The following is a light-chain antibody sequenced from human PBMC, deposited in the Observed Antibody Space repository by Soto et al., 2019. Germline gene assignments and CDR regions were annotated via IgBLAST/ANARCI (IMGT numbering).Light chain of an antibody. J-gene: IGKJ1*01. CDR2: RVS. CDR1: RSVVDSDGNTY. Sequence: VVVTQSPLSPTVRLGQPASIAYRSSRSVVDSDGNTYWTWFQQRPGQSPRRLIYRVSKRDSGVPDRFSGSGSGTDFTLTISRVEAEDVGVYYCMQGTHWPWTLGPGTQVEIK. CDR3: MQGTHWPWT. V-gene: IGKV2-30*01.